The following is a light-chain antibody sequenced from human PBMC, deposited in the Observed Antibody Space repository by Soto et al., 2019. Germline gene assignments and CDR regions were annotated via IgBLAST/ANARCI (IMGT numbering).Light chain of an antibody. CDR3: QSYDSSLSGHYV. Sequence: QSVLTQPPSASGTPGQRVTISCSGSSSNIGSNTVNWYQQLPGTAPKLLIYSNNQRPSGVPDRFSGSKSGTSASLAITGLQAEDEADYYCQSYDSSLSGHYVFGTGTKVTVL. V-gene: IGLV1-44*01. J-gene: IGLJ1*01. CDR1: SSNIGSNT. CDR2: SNN.